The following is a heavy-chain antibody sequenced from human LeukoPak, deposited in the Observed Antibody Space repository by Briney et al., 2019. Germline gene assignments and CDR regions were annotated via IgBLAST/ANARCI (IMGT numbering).Heavy chain of an antibody. CDR1: GGSFSGYY. D-gene: IGHD4-17*01. CDR2: INHSGST. CDR3: ARGRRYGDFDY. V-gene: IGHV4-34*01. J-gene: IGHJ4*02. Sequence: SQTLSPTRAVYGGSFSGYYWSWISQHPGKGLEWIGEINHSGSTNYNPSLKSRVTISVDTSKNQFSLKLSSVTAADTAVYYCARGRRYGDFDYWGQGTLVTVSS.